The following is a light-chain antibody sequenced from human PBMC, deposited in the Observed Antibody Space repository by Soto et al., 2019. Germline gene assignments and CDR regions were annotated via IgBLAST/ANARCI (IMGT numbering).Light chain of an antibody. CDR3: QQYHSYPAT. CDR1: QDISNL. Sequence: DIQMTQSPSSLSASVGDRVTITCRASQDISNLLAWFQQKPGKAPKSLIYGASSLQSGVPSKFSGSGSGTEFTLTISSLQPEDFGTYYCQQYHSYPATFGGGTKVEIQ. CDR2: GAS. V-gene: IGKV1-16*02. J-gene: IGKJ4*01.